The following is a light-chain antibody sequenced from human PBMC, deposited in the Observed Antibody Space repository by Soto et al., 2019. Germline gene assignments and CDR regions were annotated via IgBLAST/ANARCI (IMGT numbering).Light chain of an antibody. J-gene: IGLJ1*01. CDR3: CSYAGSYV. CDR2: DVS. V-gene: IGLV2-11*01. Sequence: QSVLTQPRSVSGPPGQSVTISCTGTSSDVGGYNYVSWYQQHPGKAPKLMIYDVSKRPSGVPDRFSGSKSGNTASLTISGLQAEDEADYYCCSYAGSYVFGTGTKVTVL. CDR1: SSDVGGYNY.